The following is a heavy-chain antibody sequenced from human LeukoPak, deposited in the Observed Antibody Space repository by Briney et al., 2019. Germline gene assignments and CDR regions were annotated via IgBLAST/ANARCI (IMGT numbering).Heavy chain of an antibody. Sequence: SETLSLTCTVSGCSISSYYWNWIRQPPGKGLEWIGHTYYSGSTNYNPSLKSRVTISVDTSKNQFSLKLSSVTAADTAVYYCARNSSELYYYDTSGYQYYHYMDVWGKGTTVTVSS. J-gene: IGHJ6*03. D-gene: IGHD3-22*01. CDR1: GCSISSYY. CDR2: TYYSGST. CDR3: ARNSSELYYYDTSGYQYYHYMDV. V-gene: IGHV4-59*01.